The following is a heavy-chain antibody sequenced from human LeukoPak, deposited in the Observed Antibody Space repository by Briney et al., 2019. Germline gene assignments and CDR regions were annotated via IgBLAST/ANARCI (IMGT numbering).Heavy chain of an antibody. V-gene: IGHV3-21*04. J-gene: IGHJ4*02. CDR1: GFTFSSYS. Sequence: KSGGSLRLSCTASGFTFSSYSMNWVRQAPGKGLEWVSSISTSSSYIYYADSVKGRFTISRDNARNSLYLQMNSLRAEDTALYYCARGRMGGYPHFDYWRQGTLVTVSS. CDR2: ISTSSSYI. D-gene: IGHD5-12*01. CDR3: ARGRMGGYPHFDY.